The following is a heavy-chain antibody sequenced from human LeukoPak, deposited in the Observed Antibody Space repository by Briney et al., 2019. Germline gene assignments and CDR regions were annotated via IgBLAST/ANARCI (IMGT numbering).Heavy chain of an antibody. J-gene: IGHJ6*03. CDR3: ARGAGSHYYYHMDV. CDR2: MNPDGGGT. Sequence: ASVKVSCKASGYKFTGCFMHWVRQAPGQGPEWMGWMNPDGGGTTYGQIFQGRVTMTRDTSINTAYMELSGLRSGDTAIYYCARGAGSHYYYHMDVWGKGTTVTVSS. V-gene: IGHV1-2*02. CDR1: GYKFTGCF. D-gene: IGHD6-19*01.